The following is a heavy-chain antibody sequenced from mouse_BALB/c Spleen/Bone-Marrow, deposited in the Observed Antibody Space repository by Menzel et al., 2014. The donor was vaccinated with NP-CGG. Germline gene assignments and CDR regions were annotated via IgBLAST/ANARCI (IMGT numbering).Heavy chain of an antibody. J-gene: IGHJ2*01. V-gene: IGHV4-1*02. CDR1: GFDFRRYW. Sequence: EVKLMESGGGLVQPGGSLKLSCAASGFDFRRYWMSWVRQAPRKGLEWIGEINPESSTINYTPSLKDKFIISRDNAKNTLYLQMSKVRSEDTALYYCARLGYYGYFVDWGQGTTLTVSS. CDR2: INPESSTI. CDR3: ARLGYYGYFVD. D-gene: IGHD2-3*01.